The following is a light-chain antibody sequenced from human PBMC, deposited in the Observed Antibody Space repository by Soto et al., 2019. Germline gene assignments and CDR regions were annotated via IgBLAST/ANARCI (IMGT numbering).Light chain of an antibody. Sequence: QSVLTQPASVSGSPGQSITISCTGTSSDVGNYNLVSWYQHYPGKAPKLMIYEVSKRPSGVSSRFSGSKSGNTASLTISGFQADDEADYFCCSYAGSNSFVFGTGTKVTVL. CDR3: CSYAGSNSFV. CDR1: SSDVGNYNL. CDR2: EVS. J-gene: IGLJ1*01. V-gene: IGLV2-23*02.